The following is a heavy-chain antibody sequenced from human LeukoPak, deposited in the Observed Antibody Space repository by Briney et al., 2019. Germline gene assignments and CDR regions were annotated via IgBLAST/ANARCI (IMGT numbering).Heavy chain of an antibody. Sequence: PGGSLRLSCAASGFTFSSYVMHWVRQAPGKGLEWLSYIRSSGNTIYYADSVKGRFTISRDNAKNSLYLQMDSLRAEDTAVYYCARDGCSDGSCEDWGQGTLVTVSS. J-gene: IGHJ4*02. CDR3: ARDGCSDGSCED. V-gene: IGHV3-48*03. D-gene: IGHD2-15*01. CDR1: GFTFSSYV. CDR2: IRSSGNTI.